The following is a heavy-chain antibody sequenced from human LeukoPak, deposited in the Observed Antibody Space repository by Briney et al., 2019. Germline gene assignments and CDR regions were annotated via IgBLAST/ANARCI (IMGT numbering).Heavy chain of an antibody. D-gene: IGHD3-10*01. J-gene: IGHJ6*02. CDR3: AKFSGLWHYFPMDV. V-gene: IGHV3-23*01. Sequence: PGGSLRLSCGASGFTFSAYAMSWVRQAPGKGLEWVSAISDSGASTYYADSVKGRFTISREHSTNTVYLQMSSLRADDTAVYYCAKFSGLWHYFPMDVWGQGTTVTVSS. CDR1: GFTFSAYA. CDR2: ISDSGAST.